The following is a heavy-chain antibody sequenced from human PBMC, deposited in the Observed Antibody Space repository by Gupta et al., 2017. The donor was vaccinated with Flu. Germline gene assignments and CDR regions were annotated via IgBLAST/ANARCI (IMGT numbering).Heavy chain of an antibody. CDR1: GFTFSSYG. J-gene: IGHJ6*02. Sequence: QVQLVESGGGVVQPGRSLRLSCAASGFTFSSYGMPWVRQAPGKGLEWVAVISYDGSNKYYADSVKGRFTISRDNSKNTLYLQMNSLRAEDTAVYYCAKDFAKQAYYYYGMDVWGQGTTVTVSS. CDR2: ISYDGSNK. CDR3: AKDFAKQAYYYYGMDV. V-gene: IGHV3-30*18.